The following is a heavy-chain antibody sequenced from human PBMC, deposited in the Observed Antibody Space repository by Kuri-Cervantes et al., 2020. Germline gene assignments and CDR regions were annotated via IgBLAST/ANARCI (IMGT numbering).Heavy chain of an antibody. V-gene: IGHV3-71*01. Sequence: GGSLRLSCAASGFTFSDYYMSWVRQAPGKGLEWVGFIRNKANGGTTEWTTSVKGRFTISRDDSKSITYLQMSSLRAEDTAVYYCAWTALRDSVLTQYWGQGTLVTVSS. J-gene: IGHJ4*02. D-gene: IGHD3-9*01. CDR2: IRNKANGGTT. CDR1: GFTFSDYY. CDR3: AWTALRDSVLTQY.